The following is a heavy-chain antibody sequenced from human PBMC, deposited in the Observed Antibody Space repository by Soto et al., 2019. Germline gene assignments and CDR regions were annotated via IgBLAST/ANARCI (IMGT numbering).Heavy chain of an antibody. V-gene: IGHV3-11*05. D-gene: IGHD6-13*01. J-gene: IGHJ4*02. Sequence: GGSLRLSCAASGFTFSDYYMSWIRQAPGKGLEWVSYISSSSSYTNYADSVKGRFTISRDNAKNSLYLQMNSLRAEDTAVYYCARARHSSTWIFDYWGQGTLVTVSS. CDR2: ISSSSSYT. CDR3: ARARHSSTWIFDY. CDR1: GFTFSDYY.